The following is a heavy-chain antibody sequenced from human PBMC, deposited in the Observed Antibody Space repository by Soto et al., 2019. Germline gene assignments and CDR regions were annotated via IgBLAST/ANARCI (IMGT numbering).Heavy chain of an antibody. Sequence: PAETLSLTCSVSGYSINRGYYWGWIRPAPGKGLEWIGSIYHRGATYYAPSLKARAAISLDTSNNHFTLRLTSVTVADTAIYYCARYQYDRSGHDDEPWGRGEMVTVSA. D-gene: IGHD3-22*01. V-gene: IGHV4-38-2*01. J-gene: IGHJ5*02. CDR3: ARYQYDRSGHDDEP. CDR1: GYSINRGYY. CDR2: IYHRGAT.